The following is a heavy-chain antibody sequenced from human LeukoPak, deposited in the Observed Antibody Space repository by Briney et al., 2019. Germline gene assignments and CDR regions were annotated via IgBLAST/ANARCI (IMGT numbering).Heavy chain of an antibody. V-gene: IGHV1-69*04. CDR2: IIPILGIA. CDR3: ARAAVAGKNVEFDY. CDR1: GGTFSSYA. D-gene: IGHD6-19*01. Sequence: ASVKVSCKASGGTFSSYAISWVRQAPGQGLEWMGRIIPILGIANYAQKFQGRVTITADKSTSTAYRELSSLRSEDTAVYYCARAAVAGKNVEFDYWGQGTLVTVSS. J-gene: IGHJ4*02.